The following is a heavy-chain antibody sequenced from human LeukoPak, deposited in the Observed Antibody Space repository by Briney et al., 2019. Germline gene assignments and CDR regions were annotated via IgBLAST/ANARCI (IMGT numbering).Heavy chain of an antibody. Sequence: GESLKISCKGSGYSFTSYWIGWVRQMPGKGLEWMGIIYPGDSDTRYSPSFQGQVTISADKSISTAYLQWSSLKASDTAMHYCARRRGNGDSGYYYYYMDVWGKGTTVTVSS. J-gene: IGHJ6*03. CDR1: GYSFTSYW. V-gene: IGHV5-51*01. CDR2: IYPGDSDT. CDR3: ARRRGNGDSGYYYYYMDV. D-gene: IGHD4-17*01.